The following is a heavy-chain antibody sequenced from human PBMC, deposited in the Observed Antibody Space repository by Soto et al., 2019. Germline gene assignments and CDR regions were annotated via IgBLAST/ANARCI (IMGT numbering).Heavy chain of an antibody. J-gene: IGHJ3*02. V-gene: IGHV3-48*04. CDR1: GFTFSSYS. D-gene: IGHD2-15*01. Sequence: GGSLRLSCAASGFTFSSYSMNWVRQAPGKGLEWVSYITPSSGTTCADSVKGRFTISRDNAKNSLYLQMNSLRAEDTAVYYCARVSCSGGSCYLVAFDIWGQGTMVTVSS. CDR2: ITPSSGT. CDR3: ARVSCSGGSCYLVAFDI.